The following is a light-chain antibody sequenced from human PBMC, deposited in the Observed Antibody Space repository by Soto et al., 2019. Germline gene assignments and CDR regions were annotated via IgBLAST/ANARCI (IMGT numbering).Light chain of an antibody. J-gene: IGKJ1*01. CDR2: DKS. CDR3: HKYSSYSWT. V-gene: IGKV3-15*01. CDR1: QGIGDT. Sequence: VVMRQSPATLSVSPGEGASLYCRAGQGIGDTLAWYQHKPGQNHRLLIYDKSTRATGITARFSGSGSGTEFTLTIRSLQTDDLATYYCHKYSSYSWTVGQGNKGDLK.